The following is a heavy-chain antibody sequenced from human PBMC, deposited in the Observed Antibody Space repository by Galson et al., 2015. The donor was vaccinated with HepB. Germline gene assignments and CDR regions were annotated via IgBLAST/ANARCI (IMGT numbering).Heavy chain of an antibody. CDR2: INAGNGNT. Sequence: SVKVSCKASGYTFTLYIIHWVRQAPGQRLEWMGWINAGNGNTKYSQKFQGRVTITRDTSASTAYMELSSLTSEDTAVYYCARAGRIAVAGTPRSPFDPWGQGTLVTVSS. V-gene: IGHV1-3*01. CDR1: GYTFTLYI. J-gene: IGHJ5*02. CDR3: ARAGRIAVAGTPRSPFDP. D-gene: IGHD6-19*01.